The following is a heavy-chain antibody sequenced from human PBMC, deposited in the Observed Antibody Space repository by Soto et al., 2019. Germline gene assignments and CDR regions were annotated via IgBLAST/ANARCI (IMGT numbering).Heavy chain of an antibody. J-gene: IGHJ4*02. CDR2: TYYRSGWSR. V-gene: IGHV6-1*01. D-gene: IGHD6-19*01. CDR3: ARAYSSGWFSYFDF. CDR1: GFSISTDSAA. Sequence: PSQTLSLPCAISGFSISTDSAAWNWIRQSPSRGLEWLGRTYYRSGWSREYAVSVRGRITINPDTSKNQFSLQLNSVTPEDTAVYFCARAYSSGWFSYFDFWGQGTLVTVSS.